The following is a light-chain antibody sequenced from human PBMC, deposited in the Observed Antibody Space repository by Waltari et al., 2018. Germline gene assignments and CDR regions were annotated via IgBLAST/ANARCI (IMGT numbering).Light chain of an antibody. CDR3: SSYSSSSTLL. J-gene: IGLJ2*01. CDR2: DVT. Sequence: QSALTQPASVSGSPGQSIPISCTGTSRDVGGYNYVSWHQQHPGKAPTLMIYDVTKRPSGVSNRFSGSKSGNTASLTISGLQAEDEADYYCSSYSSSSTLLFGGGTKLTVL. CDR1: SRDVGGYNY. V-gene: IGLV2-14*03.